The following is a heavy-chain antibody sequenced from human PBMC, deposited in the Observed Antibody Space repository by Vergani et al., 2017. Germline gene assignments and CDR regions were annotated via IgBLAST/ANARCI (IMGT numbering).Heavy chain of an antibody. CDR3: AKDRLQLVRRYYYYMDV. V-gene: IGHV3-30*18. Sequence: QVQLVESGGGVVQPGRSLRVSCAASGFTFSSYGMHWVRQAPGKGLEWVVVISYDGSNKYYADSVKGRFTISRDNAKNTLYLQMNSLRAEDTAVYYCAKDRLQLVRRYYYYMDVWGKGTTVTVSS. D-gene: IGHD6-13*01. CDR1: GFTFSSYG. CDR2: ISYDGSNK. J-gene: IGHJ6*03.